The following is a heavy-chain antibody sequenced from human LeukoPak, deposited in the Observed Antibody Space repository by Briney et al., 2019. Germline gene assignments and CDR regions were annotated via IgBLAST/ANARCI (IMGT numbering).Heavy chain of an antibody. D-gene: IGHD1-1*01. CDR3: ARDRFAGTTGISVY. CDR2: INPNSGGT. Sequence: ASVKVSCKASGYTFTCYYMHWVRQAPGQGLEWMGWINPNSGGTNYAQKFQGRVTMTRDTSISTAYMELSRLRSDDTAVYYCARDRFAGTTGISVYWGQGTLVTVSS. V-gene: IGHV1-2*02. CDR1: GYTFTCYY. J-gene: IGHJ4*02.